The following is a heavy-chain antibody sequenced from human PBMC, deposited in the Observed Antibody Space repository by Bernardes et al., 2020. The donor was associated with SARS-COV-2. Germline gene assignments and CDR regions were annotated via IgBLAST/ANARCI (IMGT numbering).Heavy chain of an antibody. CDR1: GYSFPGYC. D-gene: IGHD6-13*01. CDR2: INPNRGGT. CDR3: ARTPYIAAAAPFVGYGMDV. Sequence: SEKVPRMASGYSFPGYCMHWLRQDPRQGLEWMGWINPNRGGTNYAQKFQGRVTMTRDTSISTAYMELSRLRSDDTAVYYCARTPYIAAAAPFVGYGMDVWGQGTTVTVSS. V-gene: IGHV1-2*02. J-gene: IGHJ6*02.